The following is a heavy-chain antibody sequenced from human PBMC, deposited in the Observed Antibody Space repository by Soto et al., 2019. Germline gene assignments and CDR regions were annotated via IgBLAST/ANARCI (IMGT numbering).Heavy chain of an antibody. CDR3: ARTYYDILTGYYRSPYFDY. V-gene: IGHV4-4*02. Sequence: SETLSLTCAVSGGSISSSNWWSWVRQPPGKGLEWIGEIYHSGSTNYNPSLKSRVTIPVDKSKNQFSLKLSSVTAADTAVYYCARTYYDILTGYYRSPYFDYWGQGTLVTVSS. CDR1: GGSISSSNW. D-gene: IGHD3-9*01. CDR2: IYHSGST. J-gene: IGHJ4*02.